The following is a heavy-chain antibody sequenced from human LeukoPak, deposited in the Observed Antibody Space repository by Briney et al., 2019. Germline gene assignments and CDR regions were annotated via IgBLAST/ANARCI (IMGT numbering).Heavy chain of an antibody. Sequence: SETLSLTCTVSGGSISSSSYYWGWIRQPPGKGLEWIGSIYYSGSTYYNPSLKSRVTISVDTSKNQFSLKLSSVTAADTAVYYCARHGDPEYYYYGMDVWGQGTTVTVSS. J-gene: IGHJ6*02. CDR3: ARHGDPEYYYYGMDV. CDR1: GGSISSSSYY. CDR2: IYYSGST. D-gene: IGHD3-3*01. V-gene: IGHV4-39*01.